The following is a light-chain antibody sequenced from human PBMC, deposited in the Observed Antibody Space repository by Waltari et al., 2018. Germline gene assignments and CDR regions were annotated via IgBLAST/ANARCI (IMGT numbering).Light chain of an antibody. CDR2: GVD. CDR3: ASYASTRKV. Sequence: QSALTQPPSASGSPGQSVTISCTGSSRDVGGYNYVSWYQQHPGKAPNLLMYGVDKRPSGVPDRVSGSKAGNTASLTVSGLQAEDEADYFCASYASTRKVFGGGTKLTVL. J-gene: IGLJ3*02. V-gene: IGLV2-8*01. CDR1: SRDVGGYNY.